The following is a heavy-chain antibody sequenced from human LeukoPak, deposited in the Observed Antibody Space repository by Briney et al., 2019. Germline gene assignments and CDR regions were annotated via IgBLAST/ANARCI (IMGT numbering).Heavy chain of an antibody. CDR3: ARDRGGSYSGEYYFDY. CDR1: GYTFTSYA. Sequence: GASVKVSCKASGYTFTSYAMHWVRQAPGQRLEWMGWINAGNGNTKYSQKFQGRVTITRDTSASTAYMELSSLRSEDTAVYYCARDRGGSYSGEYYFDYWGQGTLVTVSS. V-gene: IGHV1-3*01. D-gene: IGHD1-26*01. J-gene: IGHJ4*02. CDR2: INAGNGNT.